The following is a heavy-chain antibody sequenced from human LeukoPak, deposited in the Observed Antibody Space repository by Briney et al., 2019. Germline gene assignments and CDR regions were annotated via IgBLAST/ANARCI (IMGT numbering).Heavy chain of an antibody. CDR3: ANISWDGRGTFY. CDR1: GFTFSTYS. Sequence: QAGGSLRLSCAASGFTFSTYSMSWVRQAPGKGLEWVSAIRGGGENTYYADSVKGRFTISRDNSKDTLSLQMNSLRAEDTAIYYCANISWDGRGTFYWGQGTLVTVSS. V-gene: IGHV3-23*01. CDR2: IRGGGENT. J-gene: IGHJ4*02. D-gene: IGHD2-15*01.